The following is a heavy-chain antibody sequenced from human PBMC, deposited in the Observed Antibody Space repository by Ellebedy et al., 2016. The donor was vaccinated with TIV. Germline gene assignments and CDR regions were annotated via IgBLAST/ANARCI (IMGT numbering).Heavy chain of an antibody. CDR1: GGSITSC. D-gene: IGHD2-15*01. CDR2: LYSSGST. V-gene: IGHV4-4*07. Sequence: SETLSLTCTISGGSITSCWSRIRQPAGKRLEWIAQLYSSGSTLNNPSLRSRVTMSIDPSQSQFSLKLSSVTAADTAVYYCARRPPGWPLKFEYWGQGTLVTVSS. J-gene: IGHJ4*02. CDR3: ARRPPGWPLKFEY.